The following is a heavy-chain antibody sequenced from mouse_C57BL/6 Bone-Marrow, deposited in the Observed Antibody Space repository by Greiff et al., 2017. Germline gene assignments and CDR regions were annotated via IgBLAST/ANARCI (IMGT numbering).Heavy chain of an antibody. D-gene: IGHD1-1*01. CDR1: GFTFSSYA. Sequence: EVKVVESGGGLVKPGGSLKLSCAASGFTFSSYAMSWVRQTPEKRLEWVATISDGGSYTYYPDNVKGRFTISRDNAKNNLYLQRRYLKAEDTAMYYGARDGYYGSRDFDVWGTGTTVTVSS. CDR2: ISDGGSYT. V-gene: IGHV5-4*01. J-gene: IGHJ1*03. CDR3: ARDGYYGSRDFDV.